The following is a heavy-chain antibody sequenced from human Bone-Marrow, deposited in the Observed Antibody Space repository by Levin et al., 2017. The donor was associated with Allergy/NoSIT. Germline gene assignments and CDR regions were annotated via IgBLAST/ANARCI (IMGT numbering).Heavy chain of an antibody. CDR1: GGSISSYSHY. D-gene: IGHD6-25*01. J-gene: IGHJ4*02. Sequence: NPSETLSLTCTVSGGSISSYSHYWNWIRQPSGKGLEWIGSIYHNGDAYYSPSFKGRVTISLDAPQNQFSVSLTSVTAADTAVYYCARFNMLDTSGDHWGQGALVTVSS. V-gene: IGHV4-39*07. CDR2: IYHNGDA. CDR3: ARFNMLDTSGDH.